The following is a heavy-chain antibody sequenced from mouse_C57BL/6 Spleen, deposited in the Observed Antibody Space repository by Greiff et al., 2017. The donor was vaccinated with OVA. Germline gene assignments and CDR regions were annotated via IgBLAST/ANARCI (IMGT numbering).Heavy chain of an antibody. CDR3: AMTVTTVVATGAMDY. CDR2: IHPSDSDT. CDR1: GYTFTSYC. J-gene: IGHJ4*01. D-gene: IGHD1-1*01. V-gene: IGHV1-74*01. Sequence: QVQLQQPGAELVKPGASVKVSCKASGYTFTSYCMHWVKQRPGQGLEWIGRIHPSDSDTNYNQKFKGKATLTVDKSSSTAYMQLSSLTSEDSAVYYCAMTVTTVVATGAMDYWGQGTSVTVSS.